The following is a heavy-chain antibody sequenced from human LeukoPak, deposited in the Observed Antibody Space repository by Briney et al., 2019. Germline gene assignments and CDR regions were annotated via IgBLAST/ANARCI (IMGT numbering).Heavy chain of an antibody. D-gene: IGHD1-1*01. V-gene: IGHV3-30*02. Sequence: GGSLRLSCAASGFTFSSYDMHWVRQAPGKGLEWLAFVRFDGRETFYADSVKGRFTISRDNSNNILYLQMNSLTPDDTAVYYCATEERCIVSNCATTFDYWGQGTLVTVS. CDR3: ATEERCIVSNCATTFDY. CDR2: VRFDGRET. CDR1: GFTFSSYD. J-gene: IGHJ4*02.